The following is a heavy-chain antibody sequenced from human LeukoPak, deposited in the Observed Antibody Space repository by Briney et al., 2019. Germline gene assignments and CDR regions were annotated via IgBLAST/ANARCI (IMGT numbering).Heavy chain of an antibody. CDR1: GFTFSSYA. D-gene: IGHD3-10*01. V-gene: IGHV3-23*01. CDR3: ARDGSGSYVLHYYYGMDV. J-gene: IGHJ6*04. CDR2: ISGSGGST. Sequence: GSLRLSCAASGFTFSSYAMSWVRQAPGKGLEWVSAISGSGGSTYYADSVKGRFTISRDNSKNTLYLQMNSLRAEDTAVYYCARDGSGSYVLHYYYGMDVWGKGTTVTVSS.